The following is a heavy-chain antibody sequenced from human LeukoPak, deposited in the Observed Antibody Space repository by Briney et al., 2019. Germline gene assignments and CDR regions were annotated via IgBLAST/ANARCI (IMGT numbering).Heavy chain of an antibody. CDR2: IYYSGST. CDR1: GGSISSSSYY. V-gene: IGHV4-39*01. Sequence: SETLSLTCTVSGGSISSSSYYWGWIRQPQGKGLEWIGSIYYSGSTYYNPSLKSRVTISVDTSKNQFSLKPSSVTAADTAVYYCARTLGYCSSTSCYGPYFDYWGQGTLVTVSS. D-gene: IGHD2-2*01. J-gene: IGHJ4*02. CDR3: ARTLGYCSSTSCYGPYFDY.